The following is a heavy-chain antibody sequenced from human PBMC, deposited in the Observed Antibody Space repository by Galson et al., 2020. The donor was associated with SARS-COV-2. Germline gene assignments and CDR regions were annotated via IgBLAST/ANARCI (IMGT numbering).Heavy chain of an antibody. V-gene: IGHV1-2*02. Sequence: ASVKVSCKASQYTFTRYYIHWVRQAPGQGLEYMGWIDPKSGGAKLVQKFQDRVTMTRDTSMDTAYMDLNNVTFDDTAVYYCARGKGATIFGYFQFWGQGTLVTVPS. D-gene: IGHD3-10*01. J-gene: IGHJ1*01. CDR3: ARGKGATIFGYFQF. CDR2: IDPKSGGA. CDR1: QYTFTRYY.